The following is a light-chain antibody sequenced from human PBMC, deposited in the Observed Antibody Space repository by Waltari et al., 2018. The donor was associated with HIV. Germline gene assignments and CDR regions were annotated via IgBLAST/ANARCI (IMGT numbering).Light chain of an antibody. Sequence: SFVPPHPPSVSVAPGQTARITCGGFNLENKNVHWSQQTPGQAPILVVYDDTNRPSGIPERFSGSNSGNTATLTISRVEDADEADYYCQVWDNASNGVFGGGTKLTVL. J-gene: IGLJ3*02. CDR1: NLENKN. CDR3: QVWDNASNGV. CDR2: DDT. V-gene: IGLV3-21*02.